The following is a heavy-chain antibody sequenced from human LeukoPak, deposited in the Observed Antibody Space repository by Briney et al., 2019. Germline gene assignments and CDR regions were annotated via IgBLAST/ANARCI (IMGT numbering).Heavy chain of an antibody. Sequence: ASVTVSCKASGYTFTGYYMHWVRQPPGQGLEWMGWINPNSGGTNSAQKFQGRVTMTRDTSISTAYMELSRLRSDDTAVYYCARDHDFWSGYDDPTRAEEVNFDYWGQGTLVTVSS. CDR1: GYTFTGYY. D-gene: IGHD3-3*01. V-gene: IGHV1-2*02. CDR2: INPNSGGT. J-gene: IGHJ4*02. CDR3: ARDHDFWSGYDDPTRAEEVNFDY.